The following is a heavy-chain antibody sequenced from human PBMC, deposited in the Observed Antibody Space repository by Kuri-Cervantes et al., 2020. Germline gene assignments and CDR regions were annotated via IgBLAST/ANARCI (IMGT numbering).Heavy chain of an antibody. CDR3: AKDILIVDSSGQTDDYDAFDI. CDR1: GFTFSSYS. J-gene: IGHJ3*02. V-gene: IGHV3-21*04. Sequence: GESLKISCAASGFTFSSYSMNWVRQAPGKGLEWVSSISSSSSYIYYADSVKGRFTISRDNAKNSLYLQMNSLRAEDTAVYYCAKDILIVDSSGQTDDYDAFDIWGQGTMVTVSS. CDR2: ISSSSSYI. D-gene: IGHD3-22*01.